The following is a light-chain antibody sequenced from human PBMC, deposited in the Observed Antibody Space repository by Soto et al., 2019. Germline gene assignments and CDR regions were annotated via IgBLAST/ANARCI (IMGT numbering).Light chain of an antibody. V-gene: IGKV1-5*01. J-gene: IGKJ1*01. Sequence: DIQMTQSPSTLSASVGDSVTITCRASQSISRWLAWYQQRPGRATKILISDASRLESGVKSRFGGSGAGAEYTLTISSLQPDDFATGYCKHYNTYSKTFGRGTKADSK. CDR3: KHYNTYSKT. CDR2: DAS. CDR1: QSISRW.